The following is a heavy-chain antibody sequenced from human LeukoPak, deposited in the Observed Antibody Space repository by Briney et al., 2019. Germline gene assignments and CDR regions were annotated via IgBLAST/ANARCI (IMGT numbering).Heavy chain of an antibody. CDR1: GFTFNYAW. Sequence: GGSLRLSCAAAGFTFNYAWMSWVRQVPGKGLEWVGQTVSEIDGGTTDYATPVKGRFTISRDDSKSTLYLQMNSLKIEDTAVYYCTTDEDWNYARKDVWGQGATVIVSS. CDR3: TTDEDWNYARKDV. D-gene: IGHD1-7*01. CDR2: TVSEIDGGTT. J-gene: IGHJ6*02. V-gene: IGHV3-15*04.